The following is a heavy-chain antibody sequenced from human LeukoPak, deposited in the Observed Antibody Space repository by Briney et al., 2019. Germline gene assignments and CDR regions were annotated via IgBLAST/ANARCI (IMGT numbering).Heavy chain of an antibody. CDR2: ISYDGSNK. CDR1: GFTFSSYA. D-gene: IGHD1-7*01. CDR3: AKDERNWNYNLASQTYD. Sequence: GRSLRLSCAASGFTFSSYAMHWVRQAPGKGLEWVAVISYDGSNKYYADSVKGRFTISRDNSKNTLYLQMSSLRAEDTAVYYCAKDERNWNYNLASQTYDWGQGTLATVSS. V-gene: IGHV3-30-3*02. J-gene: IGHJ4*02.